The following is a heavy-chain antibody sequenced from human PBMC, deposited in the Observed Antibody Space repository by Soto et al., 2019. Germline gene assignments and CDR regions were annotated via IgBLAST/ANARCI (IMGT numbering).Heavy chain of an antibody. V-gene: IGHV4-31*03. CDR3: ARDTYYFGSSSDGLDT. Sequence: PSETLSLTCTVSGDAIYIGGYYWTWIRQHPGKGLEWIGYIYHTGKTYYNPSLESRVTMSVDTSKNQFSLKLASVTAADTAVFYCARDTYYFGSSSDGLDTWGPGTLVTVSS. J-gene: IGHJ5*02. CDR1: GDAIYIGGYY. CDR2: IYHTGKT. D-gene: IGHD3-22*01.